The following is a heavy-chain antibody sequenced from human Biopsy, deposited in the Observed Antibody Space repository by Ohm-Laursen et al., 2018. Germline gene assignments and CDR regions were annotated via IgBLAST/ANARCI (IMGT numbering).Heavy chain of an antibody. CDR1: GYTFIDYY. J-gene: IGHJ4*02. CDR2: INPNSGGT. V-gene: IGHV1-2*02. Sequence: SVKVSCKSSGYTFIDYYIHWVRQAPGQGLEWMVWINPNSGGTKYAQKFQGRVTMAGDTSINTVHMELRNLRSDDTAVYYCARRTWDNWGLGTLITVSS. CDR3: ARRTWDN.